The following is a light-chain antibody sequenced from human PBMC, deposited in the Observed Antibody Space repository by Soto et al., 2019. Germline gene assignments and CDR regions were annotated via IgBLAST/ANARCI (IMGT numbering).Light chain of an antibody. CDR2: GAS. J-gene: IGKJ4*01. Sequence: EIVLTQSPGTLSLSPGERATLSCRASQSVSSSYLAWYQQKPGQAPRLLIYGASSRATGIPDRFSGSGSGPAVTPTISRLETEEFAVYFCQQYGSSPLTFGGGTKVDIK. V-gene: IGKV3-20*01. CDR1: QSVSSSY. CDR3: QQYGSSPLT.